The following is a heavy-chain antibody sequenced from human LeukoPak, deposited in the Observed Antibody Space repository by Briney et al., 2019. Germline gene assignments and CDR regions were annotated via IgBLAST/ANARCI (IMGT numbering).Heavy chain of an antibody. J-gene: IGHJ6*02. CDR3: ARDLVDCSGGSCPTQGSYGMDV. CDR1: GFTFDDYA. D-gene: IGHD2-15*01. V-gene: IGHV3-9*01. Sequence: GGSLRLSCAASGFTFDDYAMHWVRQAPGKGLEWVSGISWNSDSIGYADSVKGRFTISRDNAKNTLYVQMNSLRAEDTAVYYCARDLVDCSGGSCPTQGSYGMDVWGQGTTVTVSS. CDR2: ISWNSDSI.